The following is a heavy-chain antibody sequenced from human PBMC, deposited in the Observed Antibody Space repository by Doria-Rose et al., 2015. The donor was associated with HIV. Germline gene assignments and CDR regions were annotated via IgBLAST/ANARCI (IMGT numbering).Heavy chain of an antibody. V-gene: IGHV1-3*01. CDR3: ARIHSLSSSSLGH. J-gene: IGHJ4*02. Sequence: PGQRLEWMGWLNVGNGDTRYSRKFQDRVSITSDTSANTGYMALSSLRSEDTAVYYCARIHSLSSSSLGHWGQGTLVTVSS. CDR2: LNVGNGDT. D-gene: IGHD6-13*01.